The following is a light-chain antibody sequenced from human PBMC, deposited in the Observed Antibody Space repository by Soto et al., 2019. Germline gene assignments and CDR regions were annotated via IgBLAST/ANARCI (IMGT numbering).Light chain of an antibody. Sequence: DIQLTQSPSFLSASVGDRVTITCRASQDINTYLAWYQQKPGKAPKLLIFAASTLQNGVPSRFSGSGSGTEFTVTNTSLQPEDVASYYGQQSMSYPLTFGQGTRLEIK. CDR2: AAS. CDR3: QQSMSYPLT. V-gene: IGKV1-9*01. CDR1: QDINTY. J-gene: IGKJ5*01.